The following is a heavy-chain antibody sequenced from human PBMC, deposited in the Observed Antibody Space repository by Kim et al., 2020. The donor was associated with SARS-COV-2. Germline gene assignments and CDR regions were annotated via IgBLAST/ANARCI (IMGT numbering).Heavy chain of an antibody. V-gene: IGHV3-23*01. Sequence: GGSLRLSCAASGFTFSSYAMSWVRQAPGKGLEWVSAISGSGGSTYYADSVKGRFTISRDNSKNTLYLQMNSLRAEDTAVYYCAKGVSGYDYIWGTDDRGFDYWGQGTLVTVSS. CDR1: GFTFSSYA. CDR2: ISGSGGST. D-gene: IGHD3-16*01. CDR3: AKGVSGYDYIWGTDDRGFDY. J-gene: IGHJ4*02.